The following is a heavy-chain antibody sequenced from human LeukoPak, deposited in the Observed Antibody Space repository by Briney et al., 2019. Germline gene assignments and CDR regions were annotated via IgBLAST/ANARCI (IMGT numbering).Heavy chain of an antibody. CDR1: GFTFSSSA. V-gene: IGHV3-23*01. CDR2: ISGSGGSP. J-gene: IGHJ4*02. Sequence: GGSLRLSCAASGFTFSSSAMSWVRQAPGKGLEWVSSISGSGGSPYYADSVKGRFTISRDNSKNTLYLQMNSLRAEDTAVYYCAKVRGYSYYFDYWGQGTLVTVSS. CDR3: AKVRGYSYYFDY. D-gene: IGHD5-18*01.